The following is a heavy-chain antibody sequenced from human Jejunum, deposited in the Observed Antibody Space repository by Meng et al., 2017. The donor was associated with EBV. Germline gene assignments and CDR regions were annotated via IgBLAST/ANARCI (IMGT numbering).Heavy chain of an antibody. CDR2: IYHSGST. Sequence: QMQLKESGPGLVKPSGTLSLTCAVSSGSIFSSNGWTWVRQPPGKGLEWIGEIYHSGSTNYNPSLKSRITMSLDKSKNQFSLKLRSVTAADTAVYYCASIHPSIDSWGPGTLVTVSS. V-gene: IGHV4-4*02. D-gene: IGHD2-21*01. J-gene: IGHJ4*02. CDR3: ASIHPSIDS. CDR1: SGSIFSSNG.